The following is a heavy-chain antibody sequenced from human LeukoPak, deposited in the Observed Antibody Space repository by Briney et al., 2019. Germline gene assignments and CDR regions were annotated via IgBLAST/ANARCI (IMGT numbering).Heavy chain of an antibody. Sequence: SVKVSCKASGGTFSSHAISWVRQAPGQGLEWMGGIIPILDTTNYAQRFPGRVTIIADESTGTAYMVLGSLSSEDTAVYYCARTRDYYENSRYTLLQDWGQGTLVTVSS. D-gene: IGHD3-22*01. J-gene: IGHJ1*01. V-gene: IGHV1-69*13. CDR3: ARTRDYYENSRYTLLQD. CDR2: IIPILDTT. CDR1: GGTFSSHA.